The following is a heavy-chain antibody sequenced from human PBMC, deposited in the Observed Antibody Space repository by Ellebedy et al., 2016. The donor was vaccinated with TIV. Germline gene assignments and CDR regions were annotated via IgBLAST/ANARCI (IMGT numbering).Heavy chain of an antibody. J-gene: IGHJ4*02. V-gene: IGHV3-23*01. Sequence: GESLKISCAVSGFSFSSCWMSWVRQAPGKGLEWVSAISDSGGRTYYADSVKGRFTISRDNSKNTLYLQMNSLRAEDTAVYYCAKDPPIGSYSEYWGQGAQVTVSS. CDR3: AKDPPIGSYSEY. CDR1: GFSFSSCW. D-gene: IGHD1-26*01. CDR2: ISDSGGRT.